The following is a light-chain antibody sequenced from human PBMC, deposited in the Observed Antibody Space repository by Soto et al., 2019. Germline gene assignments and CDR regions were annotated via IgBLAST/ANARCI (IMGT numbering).Light chain of an antibody. J-gene: IGKJ1*01. CDR3: QQRSNWPVT. Sequence: EIVLTQSPGTLSLSPGERATLSCRASQSVSSYLAWYQQKPGQAPRLLIYDASTRATGIPARFSGSGSGTDFTLTISSLEPEDFAVYCCQQRSNWPVTFGQGTKVEVK. CDR1: QSVSSY. CDR2: DAS. V-gene: IGKV3-11*01.